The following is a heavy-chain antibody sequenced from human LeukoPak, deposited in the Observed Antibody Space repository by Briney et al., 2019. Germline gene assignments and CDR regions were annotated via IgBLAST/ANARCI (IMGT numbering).Heavy chain of an antibody. D-gene: IGHD5-24*01. V-gene: IGHV4-61*02. CDR2: IYTSGST. CDR3: ARESLTWLQSRTSWFDP. J-gene: IGHJ5*02. CDR1: GGSISSGSYY. Sequence: PSQTLSLTCTVSGGSISSGSYYWSWIRQPAGKGLEWIGRIYTSGSTNYNPSLKSRVTISVDTSKNQFSLKLSSVTAADTAVYYCARESLTWLQSRTSWFDPWGQGTLVTVSS.